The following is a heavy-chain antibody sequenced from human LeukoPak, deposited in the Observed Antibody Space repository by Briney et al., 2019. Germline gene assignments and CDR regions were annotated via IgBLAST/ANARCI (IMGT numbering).Heavy chain of an antibody. CDR3: ARVRRGGYYFSY. V-gene: IGHV1-69*04. Sequence: GASVKVSCKASGGTFSSYAISWVRQAPGQGLEWMGRITPILGIANYAQKFQGRVTITADKSTSTAYMELSSLRSEDTAVYYCARVRRGGYYFSYWGQGTLVTVSS. CDR1: GGTFSSYA. J-gene: IGHJ4*02. CDR2: ITPILGIA. D-gene: IGHD3-22*01.